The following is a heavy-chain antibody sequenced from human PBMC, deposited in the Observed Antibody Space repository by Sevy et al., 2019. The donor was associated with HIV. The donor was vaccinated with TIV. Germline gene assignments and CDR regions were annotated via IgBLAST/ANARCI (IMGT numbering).Heavy chain of an antibody. Sequence: GGSLRLSCIASGFTFSRSSMNWVRQAPGKGLKWVSSISSSGNYIYYVDSMKGRFTISRDNAKNSLYLQMNSLRAEDTAVYYCAGDRREMGKGADNSVHNWGQGTMVTVSS. CDR1: GFTFSRSS. CDR2: ISSSGNYI. V-gene: IGHV3-21*01. CDR3: AGDRREMGKGADNSVHN. J-gene: IGHJ3*02. D-gene: IGHD1-26*01.